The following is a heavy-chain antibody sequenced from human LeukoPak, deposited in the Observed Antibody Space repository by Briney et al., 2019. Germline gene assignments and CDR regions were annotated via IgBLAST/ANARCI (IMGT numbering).Heavy chain of an antibody. D-gene: IGHD3-16*01. Sequence: SETLSLTCTVSGDSISSNYWSWIRQSAGKGLEWIGRIHISGSTNYSPSLKSRVTISVDMSKNQLSLKVRSVTAADTAVYYCARDVSLSFDIWGQGTMVNV. CDR3: ARDVSLSFDI. CDR1: GDSISSNY. V-gene: IGHV4-4*07. CDR2: IHISGST. J-gene: IGHJ3*02.